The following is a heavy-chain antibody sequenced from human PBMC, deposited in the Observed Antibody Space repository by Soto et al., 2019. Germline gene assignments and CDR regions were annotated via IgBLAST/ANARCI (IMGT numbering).Heavy chain of an antibody. Sequence: QVQLVQSGAEVREPGASVKVSCKASGYSFTSLDINWVRPTAGQGLEWMGWIEPSTGRTGYAPKFQGSVTMTRDTSIHTAYMELTTLTFDEAPVEFCARCVSAVVDYCGQGTLVIVSS. CDR2: IEPSTGRT. V-gene: IGHV1-8*01. CDR3: ARCVSAVVDY. CDR1: GYSFTSLD. J-gene: IGHJ4*02. D-gene: IGHD2-15*01.